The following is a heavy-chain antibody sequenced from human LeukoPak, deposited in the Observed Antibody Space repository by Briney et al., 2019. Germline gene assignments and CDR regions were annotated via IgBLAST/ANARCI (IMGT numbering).Heavy chain of an antibody. CDR3: ARVITTYYYYYMDV. D-gene: IGHD3-22*01. J-gene: IGHJ6*03. Sequence: SETLSLTCAVYGGSFSGYYWSWIRQPPGKGLEWIGEINHSGSTNYNPSLKSRVTISVDTSKNQFSLKLSSMTAADTAVYYCARVITTYYYYYMDVWGKGTTVTVYS. V-gene: IGHV4-34*01. CDR2: INHSGST. CDR1: GGSFSGYY.